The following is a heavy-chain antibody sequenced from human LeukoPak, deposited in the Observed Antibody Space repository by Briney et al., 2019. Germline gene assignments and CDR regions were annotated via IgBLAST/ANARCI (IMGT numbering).Heavy chain of an antibody. CDR3: ARGPVFSLELLKRYYYYYMDV. J-gene: IGHJ6*03. Sequence: GASVKVSCKASGGTFSSYAISWVRQAPGQGLEWMGGIIPIFSTANYAQKFQGRVTITTDESTSTAYMELSSLRSEDTAVYYCARGPVFSLELLKRYYYYYMDVWGKGTTVTVSS. CDR1: GGTFSSYA. CDR2: IIPIFSTA. D-gene: IGHD1-7*01. V-gene: IGHV1-69*05.